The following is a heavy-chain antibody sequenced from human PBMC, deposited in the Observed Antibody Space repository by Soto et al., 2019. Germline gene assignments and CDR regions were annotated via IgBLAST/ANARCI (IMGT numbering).Heavy chain of an antibody. V-gene: IGHV1-18*04. CDR2: ISTYNGNT. CDR1: GYTFTSYG. CDR3: ARLLFLEWFDDY. D-gene: IGHD3-3*01. Sequence: ASVKVSCKTSGYTFTSYGISWVRQAPGQGLEWMGWISTYNGNTNYAQKFQGRATMTTDTSTTTDYMELRSLKSDDTDVYYCARLLFLEWFDDYWGQGTLVTVSS. J-gene: IGHJ4*02.